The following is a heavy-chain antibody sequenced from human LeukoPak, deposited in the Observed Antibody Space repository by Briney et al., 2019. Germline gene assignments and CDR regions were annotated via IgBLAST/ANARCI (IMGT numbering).Heavy chain of an antibody. J-gene: IGHJ4*02. CDR1: GFTFSSYD. CDR3: ARWLRSKGFFVY. V-gene: IGHV3-13*01. D-gene: IGHD5-12*01. CDR2: IGTAGDT. Sequence: GGSLRLSCAASGFTFSSYDMHWVRQATGKGLEWVSAIGTAGDTYYPGSVKGRFTISRENAKNSLYLQMNSLRAGDTAVYYCARWLRSKGFFVYWGQGTLVTVSS.